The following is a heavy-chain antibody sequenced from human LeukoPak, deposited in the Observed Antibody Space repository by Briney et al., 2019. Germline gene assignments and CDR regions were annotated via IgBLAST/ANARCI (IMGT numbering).Heavy chain of an antibody. D-gene: IGHD6-13*01. V-gene: IGHV3-21*01. J-gene: IGHJ6*03. CDR1: GFTFSSYS. Sequence: PGGSLRLSCAASGFTFSSYSMNWVRQAPGKGLEWVSSISSSSSYIYYADSVKGRFTISRDNAKNSLYLQMNSLRAEDTAVYYCARDAGSSSWYVVEYYYYYMDVWGKGTTVTVSS. CDR2: ISSSSSYI. CDR3: ARDAGSSSWYVVEYYYYYMDV.